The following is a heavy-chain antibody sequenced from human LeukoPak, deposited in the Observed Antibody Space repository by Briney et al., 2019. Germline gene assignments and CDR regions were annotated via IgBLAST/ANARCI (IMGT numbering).Heavy chain of an antibody. CDR1: GFTVSSNY. J-gene: IGHJ4*02. V-gene: IGHV3-53*01. CDR3: AKRATDY. Sequence: GGSLRLSCAASGFTVSSNYMSWVRQAPGKGLEWVSLINSGGSTYYADSVKGRFTISRDNSKNTLYLQMNSLRAEDTAVYYCAKRATDYWGQGTLVTVSS. CDR2: INSGGST.